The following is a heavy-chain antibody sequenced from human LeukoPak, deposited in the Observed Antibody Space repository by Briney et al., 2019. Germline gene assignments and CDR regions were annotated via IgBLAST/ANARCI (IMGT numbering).Heavy chain of an antibody. V-gene: IGHV4-34*01. CDR2: INHSGST. D-gene: IGHD3-3*01. CDR3: ARGVTIYDFWSGYFSPRFDY. CDR1: GGSFSGYY. J-gene: IGHJ4*02. Sequence: SETLSLTCAVYGGSFSGYYWSWIRQPPGKGLEWVGEINHSGSTNYNPSLKSRVTISVDTSKNQFSLKLSSVTAADTAVYYCARGVTIYDFWSGYFSPRFDYWGQGTPVTVSS.